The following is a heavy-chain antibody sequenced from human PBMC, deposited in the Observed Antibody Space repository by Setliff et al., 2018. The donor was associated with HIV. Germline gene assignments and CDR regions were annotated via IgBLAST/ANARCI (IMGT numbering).Heavy chain of an antibody. CDR1: GDSVSSNSAA. Sequence: PSQTLSLTCAISGDSVSSNSAAWNWVRQSPSRGLEWLGRTYFRSKWYNNYAASVEGRITISPDTSRNEFSLQLNSVTPEDTAVYYCARGSYGSVSLWGQGTLVTVSS. V-gene: IGHV6-1*01. CDR3: ARGSYGSVSL. CDR2: TYFRSKWYN. J-gene: IGHJ4*02. D-gene: IGHD6-19*01.